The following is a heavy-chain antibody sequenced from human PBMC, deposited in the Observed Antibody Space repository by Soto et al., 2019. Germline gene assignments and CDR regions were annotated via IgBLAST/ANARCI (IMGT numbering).Heavy chain of an antibody. J-gene: IGHJ6*02. CDR2: INHSGST. D-gene: IGHD1-1*01. Sequence: SETLSLTCAVYGGSFSGYYWSWIRQPPGKGLEWIGEINHSGSTSYNPSLKSRVTISVDTSKNQFSLKLSSVTAADTAVYYCARGNWVYYYYGMDVWGQGTTVTVSS. CDR3: ARGNWVYYYYGMDV. CDR1: GGSFSGYY. V-gene: IGHV4-34*01.